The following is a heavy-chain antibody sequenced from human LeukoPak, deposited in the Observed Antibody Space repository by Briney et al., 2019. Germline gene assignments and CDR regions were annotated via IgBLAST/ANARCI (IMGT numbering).Heavy chain of an antibody. CDR3: ASRNYYDSSGYYYYYFDY. CDR2: ISSSSSTI. D-gene: IGHD3-22*01. J-gene: IGHJ4*02. V-gene: IGHV3-48*01. CDR1: GFTFSSYS. Sequence: QPGGSLRLSCAASGFTFSSYSMNWVRQAPEKGLEWVSYISSSSSTIYYADSVKGRFTISRDNSKSTLCLQMNSLRAEDTAVYYCASRNYYDSSGYYYYYFDYWGQGILVTVSS.